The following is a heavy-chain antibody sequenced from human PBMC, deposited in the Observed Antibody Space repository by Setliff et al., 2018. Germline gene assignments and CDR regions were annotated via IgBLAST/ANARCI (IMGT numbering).Heavy chain of an antibody. J-gene: IGHJ4*02. D-gene: IGHD3-16*01. CDR1: GYPFVGYY. CDR2: IDPKSGRT. V-gene: IGHV1-2*02. Sequence: GASVKVSCKTSGYPFVGYYIYWMRQAPGQGPEWMGWIDPKSGRTKYAVKFQGRVTMTRDTSINTIYMEVSSRTSDDTAMYYCAKPGDLAFDYWGQGTQVTVSS. CDR3: AKPGDLAFDY.